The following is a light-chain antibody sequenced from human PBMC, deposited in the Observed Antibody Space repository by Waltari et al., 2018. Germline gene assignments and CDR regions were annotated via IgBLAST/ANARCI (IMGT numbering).Light chain of an antibody. CDR3: SSYRSSSTLEL. CDR2: DVS. V-gene: IGLV2-14*03. J-gene: IGLJ2*01. CDR1: SRDVGAYNY. Sequence: QSALTQPASVSGSPGQSITISCTGTSRDVGAYNYVSWYQQHPGKAPKLMIFDVSNRPSGVSNRFSGSKSGNTASRTISGLQAEDGADYYCSSYRSSSTLELFGGGTSLTVL.